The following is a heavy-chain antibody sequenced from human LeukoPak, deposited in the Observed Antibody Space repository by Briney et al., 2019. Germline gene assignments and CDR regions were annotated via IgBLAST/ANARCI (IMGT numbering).Heavy chain of an antibody. CDR3: AKGVPLGDTNRFDH. D-gene: IGHD5-18*01. V-gene: IGHV3-30*04. Sequence: GRSLTLSCVTSGFDFNVYAMHWVRHSPGKGLEWVALLSYDGTNQYYADFVKGRFTISRDSSKNTVFLQMNSLRPQDTAIYYCAKGVPLGDTNRFDHWGQGTLVTVSS. J-gene: IGHJ4*02. CDR2: LSYDGTNQ. CDR1: GFDFNVYA.